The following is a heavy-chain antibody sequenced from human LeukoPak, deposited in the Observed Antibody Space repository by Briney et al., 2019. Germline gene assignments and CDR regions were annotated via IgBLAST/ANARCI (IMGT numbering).Heavy chain of an antibody. CDR1: GFTFSSYW. CDR3: ARGAELERLAFWVDYYYGKDV. D-gene: IGHD1-1*01. V-gene: IGHV3-7*05. CDR2: INQDGSEK. J-gene: IGHJ6*04. Sequence: GGSLRLSCAASGFTFSSYWMSWVRQAPGQGLEWMANINQDGSEKNYVESVKGRFTISRDTAKNALYLQMNSLRAEDTAVYYCARGAELERLAFWVDYYYGKDVWGKRATGTVS.